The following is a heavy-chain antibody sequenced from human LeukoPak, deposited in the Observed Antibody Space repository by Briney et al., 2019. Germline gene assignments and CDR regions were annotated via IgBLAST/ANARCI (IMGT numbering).Heavy chain of an antibody. CDR2: IKSKTDGGTT. J-gene: IGHJ4*02. V-gene: IGHV3-15*07. D-gene: IGHD3-9*01. CDR1: GFTFSNAW. Sequence: GGSLRLSCAASGFTFSNAWMNWVRQAPGKGLEWVGRIKSKTDGGTTDYAAPVKGRFTISRDDSKNTLYLQMNSLKTEDTAVYYFTTVLVTFDLLKRFDYGGQGTLVTVSS. CDR3: TTVLVTFDLLKRFDY.